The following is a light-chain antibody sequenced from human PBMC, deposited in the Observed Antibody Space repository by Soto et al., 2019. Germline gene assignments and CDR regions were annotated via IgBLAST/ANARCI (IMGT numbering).Light chain of an antibody. V-gene: IGLV1-40*01. CDR3: QSFDNSVSGSGV. CDR2: GNS. Sequence: QSVLTQPPSVSGAPGQRVTISCTGSSSNIGAGYDVHWYQQLPGTAPKVLIYGNSNRPSGVPDRFFGSKSGTSASLTIIGLQAEDEADYYCQSFDNSVSGSGVFGGGTQLTVL. J-gene: IGLJ7*01. CDR1: SSNIGAGYD.